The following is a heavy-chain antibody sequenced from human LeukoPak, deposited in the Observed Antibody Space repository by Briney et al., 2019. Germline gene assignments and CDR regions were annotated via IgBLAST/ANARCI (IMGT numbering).Heavy chain of an antibody. CDR1: GGTFSSYT. Sequence: EASVKVSCKASGGTFSSYTISWVRQAPGQGLEWMGRIIPILGIANYAQKFQGRVTITADKSMSTAYMELSSLRSEDTAVYYCARGNYDFWSGQELGWWGQGTLVTVSS. V-gene: IGHV1-69*02. CDR2: IIPILGIA. CDR3: ARGNYDFWSGQELGW. D-gene: IGHD3-3*01. J-gene: IGHJ4*02.